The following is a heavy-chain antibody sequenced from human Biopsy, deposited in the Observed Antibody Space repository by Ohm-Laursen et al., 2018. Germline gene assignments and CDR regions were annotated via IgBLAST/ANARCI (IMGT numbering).Heavy chain of an antibody. V-gene: IGHV4-34*08. CDR2: INQSGRT. D-gene: IGHD2-15*01. CDR3: GNVVHGREY. J-gene: IGHJ4*02. Sequence: SQTLSLTCGVYGKTFCDYYWSWIRQPPGKGLEWIGQINQSGRTNYNPSLKSRVNISADKSNNQFSLKLTSVTSAITAVYFCGNVVHGREYWGLGALVTVSS. CDR1: GKTFCDYY.